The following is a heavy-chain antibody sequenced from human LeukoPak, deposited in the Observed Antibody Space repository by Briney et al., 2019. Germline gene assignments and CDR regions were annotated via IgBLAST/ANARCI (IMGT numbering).Heavy chain of an antibody. CDR3: ARGVTHYYDNSGYVPYYFAH. CDR2: INHSGST. V-gene: IGHV4-34*01. CDR1: GRSFSAYY. D-gene: IGHD3-22*01. Sequence: SETLSLTCAVYGRSFSAYYWSWIRQSPGKGLEWIGEINHSGSTNYNPSLKSRVTISEDTSKNQFSLKLSSVTAADTAVYYCARGVTHYYDNSGYVPYYFAHWGQGTLVIVSS. J-gene: IGHJ4*02.